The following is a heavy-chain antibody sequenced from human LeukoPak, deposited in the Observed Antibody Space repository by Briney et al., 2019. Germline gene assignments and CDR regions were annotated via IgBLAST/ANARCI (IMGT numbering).Heavy chain of an antibody. Sequence: VGTLCLSCAASGVAFSGDGRSWFRQSPGKGLEWVSAISGSGGSTYYADPVKGRFTISRDNSKNTLYLQMNSLSAQDTAVYYCAKDRRARSYHYWGQRPVLILSS. CDR3: AKDRRARSYHY. J-gene: IGHJ4*02. D-gene: IGHD3-16*02. V-gene: IGHV3-23*01. CDR1: GVAFSGDG. CDR2: ISGSGGST.